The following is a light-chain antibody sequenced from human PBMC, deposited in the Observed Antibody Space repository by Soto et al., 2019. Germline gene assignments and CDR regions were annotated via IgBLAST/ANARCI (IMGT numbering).Light chain of an antibody. CDR1: QSVSSSY. CDR3: QQYRRSVWT. CDR2: GAS. V-gene: IGKV3-20*01. Sequence: EIVLTQSPGTLSLSPGERATLSCRASQSVSSSYLAWYQQKPGQAPRLLIYGASSRATGIPDRFSGSGSGTDFTLTISRLEPEDFAVYYCQQYRRSVWTFGQGTKVDIK. J-gene: IGKJ1*01.